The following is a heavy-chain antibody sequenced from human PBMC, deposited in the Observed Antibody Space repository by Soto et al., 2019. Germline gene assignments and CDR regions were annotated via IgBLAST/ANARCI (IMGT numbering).Heavy chain of an antibody. D-gene: IGHD1-26*01. V-gene: IGHV1-46*01. CDR3: ARLDIVGPSTVP. CDR1: GYTFTTYY. Sequence: QVQLLQSGAEVKRPGASVNVSCKAFGYTFTTYYMHWVRQAPGQGLEWMRMINPTSGSTTYAQNFQGRVTMTRDKSTRTVYMELNSLRSEDTAVYYCARLDIVGPSTVPWGQGTLVTVSS. J-gene: IGHJ5*02. CDR2: INPTSGST.